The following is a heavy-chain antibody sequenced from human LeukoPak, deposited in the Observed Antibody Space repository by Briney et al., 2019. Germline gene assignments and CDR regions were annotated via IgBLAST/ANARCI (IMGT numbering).Heavy chain of an antibody. J-gene: IGHJ4*01. Sequence: GASVKVSCKASDYTFSSYGINWVRQAPGQGPEWMGWISAYNGNRDYALKFQGRVTMATDTSTNTAQMELRSLRSDDTAVYYSARGHSHYFGAGSAPKDFDYWGQGTLVIVSS. D-gene: IGHD3-10*01. V-gene: IGHV1-18*01. CDR3: ARGHSHYFGAGSAPKDFDY. CDR2: ISAYNGNR. CDR1: DYTFSSYG.